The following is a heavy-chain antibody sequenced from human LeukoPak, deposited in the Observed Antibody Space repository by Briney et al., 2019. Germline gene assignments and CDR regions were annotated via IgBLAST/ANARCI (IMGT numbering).Heavy chain of an antibody. CDR3: ARLPLRSGYYYDA. D-gene: IGHD3-22*01. CDR1: GFTVSSNY. V-gene: IGHV3-66*01. J-gene: IGHJ5*02. CDR2: IYSGGST. Sequence: QPGGSLRLSCAASGFTVSSNYMSWVRQAPGKGLEWVPVIYSGGSTYYADSVKGRFTISRDNSKNTLYLQMNSLRAEDTAVYYCARLPLRSGYYYDAWGQGTLVTVSS.